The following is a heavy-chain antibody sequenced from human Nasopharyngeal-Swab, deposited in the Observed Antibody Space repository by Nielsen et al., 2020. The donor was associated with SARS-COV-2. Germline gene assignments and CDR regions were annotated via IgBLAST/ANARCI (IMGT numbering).Heavy chain of an antibody. V-gene: IGHV3-11*06. CDR2: ISSSTTNT. J-gene: IGHJ4*02. Sequence: GESLKISCAASGFSFSDYYMTWIRQAPGKGLEWVSSISSSTTNTNSADSVRGRFTISRDNAKNSLYLQMNSVRAEDTAVYYCAREDKGQWLVPGSFDYWGQGTLVTVPS. CDR3: AREDKGQWLVPGSFDY. D-gene: IGHD6-19*01. CDR1: GFSFSDYY.